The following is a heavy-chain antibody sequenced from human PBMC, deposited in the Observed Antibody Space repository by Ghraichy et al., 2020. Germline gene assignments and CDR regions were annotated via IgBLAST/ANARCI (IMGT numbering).Heavy chain of an antibody. CDR2: ILYDGSNE. D-gene: IGHD5-18*01. J-gene: IGHJ4*02. CDR1: GFTFSNYG. Sequence: GGSLRLSCAASGFTFSNYGMHWVRQAPGKGLEWVAVILYDGSNEYYADSVKGRFTISRDNSKNTLDLQMNSLRAEDTAVYYCAKSTSRIQLWPYFDYWGQGALVTVSS. V-gene: IGHV3-30*18. CDR3: AKSTSRIQLWPYFDY.